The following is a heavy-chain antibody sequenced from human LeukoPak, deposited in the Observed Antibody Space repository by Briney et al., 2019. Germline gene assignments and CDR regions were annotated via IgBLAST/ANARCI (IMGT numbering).Heavy chain of an antibody. J-gene: IGHJ4*02. D-gene: IGHD3-22*01. V-gene: IGHV5-51*01. Sequence: ESLKISCKGSGYSFTTYWIGWVRQMPGKGQEWMGIIYPSNSDTRYSPSFQGQVTISADKSISTAYLQWSSLKASDTAMYYCARQGVGVTLDYWGQGTLVTVSS. CDR2: IYPSNSDT. CDR1: GYSFTTYW. CDR3: ARQGVGVTLDY.